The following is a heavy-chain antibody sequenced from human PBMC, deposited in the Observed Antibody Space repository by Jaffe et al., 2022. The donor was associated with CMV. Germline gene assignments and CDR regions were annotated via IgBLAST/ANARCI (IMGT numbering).Heavy chain of an antibody. CDR2: ISAYNGNT. V-gene: IGHV1-18*04. J-gene: IGHJ4*02. CDR3: ARDCSSDYYDSSGYCYFDY. D-gene: IGHD3-22*01. CDR1: GYTFTSYG. Sequence: QVQLVQSGAEVKKPGASVKVSCKASGYTFTSYGISWVRQAPGQGLEWMGWISAYNGNTNYAQKLQGRVTMTTDTSTSTAYMELRSLRSDDTAVYYCARDCSSDYYDSSGYCYFDYWGQGTLVTVSS.